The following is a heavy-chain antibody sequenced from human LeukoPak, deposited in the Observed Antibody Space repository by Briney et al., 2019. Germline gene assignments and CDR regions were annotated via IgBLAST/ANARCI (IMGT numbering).Heavy chain of an antibody. CDR2: ISGSGGST. D-gene: IGHD3-22*01. V-gene: IGHV3-23*01. CDR3: AREYYYDSSGYYSDY. J-gene: IGHJ4*02. CDR1: GFTFSSYA. Sequence: GGSLRLSCAASGFTFSSYAMSWVRQAPGKGLECVSAISGSGGSTYYADSVKGRFTISRDNSKNTLYLQMNSLRAEDTAVYYCAREYYYDSSGYYSDYWGQGTLVTVSS.